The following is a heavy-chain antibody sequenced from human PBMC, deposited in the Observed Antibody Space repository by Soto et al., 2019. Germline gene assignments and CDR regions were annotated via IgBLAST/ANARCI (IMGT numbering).Heavy chain of an antibody. V-gene: IGHV3-30*18. CDR3: AKGPDISWSYGVDH. D-gene: IGHD3-10*01. J-gene: IGHJ4*02. CDR2: ISYDARVK. CDR1: GLAVSAYQ. Sequence: VQLEDSGGGVVQPGKSLRHSSVVSGLAVSAYQMYWVRQAPGTRLEWLSVISYDARVKFYADFVRGRFTISRDNARDTFFLQMSNLRVEDTAGYYCAKGPDISWSYGVDHWGQGTLVSVAS.